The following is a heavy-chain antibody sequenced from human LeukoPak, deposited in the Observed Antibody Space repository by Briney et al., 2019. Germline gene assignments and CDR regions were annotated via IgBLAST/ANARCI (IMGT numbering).Heavy chain of an antibody. CDR1: GFILSSQA. J-gene: IGHJ4*02. D-gene: IGHD6-13*01. Sequence: PGGSQRLSCGASGFILSSQAMHWVRQAPGKGLEWVAVILSDGNNKYYADSVKGRFTLSRDNSKNTLYLQMNSLRPEDTAVYYCARDPGFLQQLGTQFDYWGQGTLVTVSS. CDR3: ARDPGFLQQLGTQFDY. V-gene: IGHV3-30-3*01. CDR2: ILSDGNNK.